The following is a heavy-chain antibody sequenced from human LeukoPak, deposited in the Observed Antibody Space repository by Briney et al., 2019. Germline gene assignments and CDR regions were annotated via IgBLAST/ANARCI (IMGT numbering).Heavy chain of an antibody. J-gene: IGHJ4*02. CDR3: AKGLRYSDN. Sequence: GGSLRLSCAASGFTFSRYDMHWVRQAPGKGLEWVAVISYDGNKKYYADSVKGRFTISRDNSKNALYLQMKSLRAEDTAVYYCAKGLRYSDNWGQGTLVTVSS. CDR1: GFTFSRYD. D-gene: IGHD3-9*01. V-gene: IGHV3-30*18. CDR2: ISYDGNKK.